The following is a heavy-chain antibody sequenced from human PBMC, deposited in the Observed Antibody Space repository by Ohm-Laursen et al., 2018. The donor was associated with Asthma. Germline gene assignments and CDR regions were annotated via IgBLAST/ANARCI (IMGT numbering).Heavy chain of an antibody. Sequence: SLRLSCSAPGFTLSSSWMHWVRQAPGKGLVWVSRISGDGSGTNYADSVKGRFTISRDDAENTLYLQMNSLRADDSAVYYCARGSLEGLQWGQGTLVTVSS. D-gene: IGHD5-24*01. J-gene: IGHJ4*02. V-gene: IGHV3-74*01. CDR3: ARGSLEGLQ. CDR1: GFTLSSSW. CDR2: ISGDGSGT.